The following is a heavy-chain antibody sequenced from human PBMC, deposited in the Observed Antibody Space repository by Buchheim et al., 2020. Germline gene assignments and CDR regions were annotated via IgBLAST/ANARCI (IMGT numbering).Heavy chain of an antibody. J-gene: IGHJ5*02. D-gene: IGHD3-10*01. CDR1: GGSFSGYY. Sequence: QVQLQQWGAGLLKPSETLSLTCAVYGGSFSGYYWSWIRQPPGKGLEWIGEINHSGSTNYNPSLKSRVTISVDTSKNQFSLKLSSVTAADTAVYYCARGIVLLWFRELSAVGWFDPWGQGTL. V-gene: IGHV4-34*01. CDR2: INHSGST. CDR3: ARGIVLLWFRELSAVGWFDP.